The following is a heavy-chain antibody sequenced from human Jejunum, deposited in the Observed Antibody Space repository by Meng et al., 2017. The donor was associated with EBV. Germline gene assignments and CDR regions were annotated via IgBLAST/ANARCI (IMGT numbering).Heavy chain of an antibody. J-gene: IGHJ4*02. Sequence: QVQLQQWGEGLLRPTEDLSLPCAVDGGSFSGYDWSWVRQPPGRGLEYIGEVHFSGITNYTPSLKSRVTMSVDASKNQFSLRLTSVTAADTAVYYCARRTGDYVVGYWGQGTLVTVSS. CDR2: VHFSGIT. CDR3: ARRTGDYVVGY. V-gene: IGHV4-34*02. D-gene: IGHD2-8*02. CDR1: GGSFSGYD.